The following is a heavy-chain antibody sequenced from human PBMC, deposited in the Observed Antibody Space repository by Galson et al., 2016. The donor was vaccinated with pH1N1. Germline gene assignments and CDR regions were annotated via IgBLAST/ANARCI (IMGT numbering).Heavy chain of an antibody. CDR1: GFTFSSHE. Sequence: SLRLSCAASGFTFSSHEMNWVRQAPGKGLEWVSYISSSGSNIYYADSVKGRFTISRDNAKNSLDLQMNSLRAEDTAVYYCARNSIFGVVIKMYGMDVWGQGTTVTVSS. CDR3: ARNSIFGVVIKMYGMDV. V-gene: IGHV3-48*03. J-gene: IGHJ6*02. CDR2: ISSSGSNI. D-gene: IGHD3-3*01.